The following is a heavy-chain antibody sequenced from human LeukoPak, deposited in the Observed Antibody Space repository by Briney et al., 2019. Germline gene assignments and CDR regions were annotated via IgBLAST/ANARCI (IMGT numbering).Heavy chain of an antibody. D-gene: IGHD6-13*01. V-gene: IGHV4-4*07. CDR1: GDSISSYY. J-gene: IGHJ4*02. CDR3: ARAIASLVYSSSWSFDY. Sequence: SETLSLTCTVSGDSISSYYWSWIRQPAGKGLEWIGRIYSSGSTNYIPSLKSRVTMSVDTSKNQFSLKMSSVTAADTAAYYCARAIASLVYSSSWSFDYWGQGTLVTVSS. CDR2: IYSSGST.